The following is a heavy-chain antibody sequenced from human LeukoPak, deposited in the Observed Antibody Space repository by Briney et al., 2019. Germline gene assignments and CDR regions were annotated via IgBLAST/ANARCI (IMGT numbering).Heavy chain of an antibody. CDR2: IRSKAYGGTT. J-gene: IGHJ4*02. D-gene: IGHD4-17*01. CDR1: GFTFGDYA. CDR3: TRDYGDYAHFDY. V-gene: IGHV3-49*03. Sequence: GSLSLSYTASGFTFGDYAMSWLRPAPGKGLEWVGFIRSKAYGGTTEYAASVKGRFTISRDDSKSIAYLQMNSLKTEDTAVYYCTRDYGDYAHFDYWGQGTLVTVSS.